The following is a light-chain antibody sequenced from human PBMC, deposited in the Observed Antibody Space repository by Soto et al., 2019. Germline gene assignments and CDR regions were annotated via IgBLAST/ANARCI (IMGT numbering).Light chain of an antibody. J-gene: IGKJ2*01. Sequence: DIQMTQSPSSLSASVGDRVTITCRASQSISNFLNWYQQKPGKAPKLLISAASSFQGGVPSRFSGSGSGTDFTLTISSLQPEDFASYFCLQYSSYPYTFGQGTKLEVK. V-gene: IGKV1-39*01. CDR2: AAS. CDR3: LQYSSYPYT. CDR1: QSISNF.